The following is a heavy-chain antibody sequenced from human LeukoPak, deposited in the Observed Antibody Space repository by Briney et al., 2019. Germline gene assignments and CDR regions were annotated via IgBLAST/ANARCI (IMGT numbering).Heavy chain of an antibody. CDR2: ISSSSGYI. CDR1: GFTFSTYS. D-gene: IGHD5-18*01. J-gene: IGHJ4*02. Sequence: GGSLRLSCAASGFTFSTYSMNWVRQAPGKGLEWVSSISSSSGYIHYADSVKGRFTISRDNAKNSLYLQMNSLRDTDTAVYYCARGKVGYSYFDYWGQGTLATVSS. V-gene: IGHV3-21*01. CDR3: ARGKVGYSYFDY.